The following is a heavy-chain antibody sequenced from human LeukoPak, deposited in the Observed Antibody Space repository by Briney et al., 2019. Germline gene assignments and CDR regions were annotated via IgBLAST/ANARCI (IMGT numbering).Heavy chain of an antibody. CDR2: IYYSGST. J-gene: IGHJ4*02. CDR1: GGSISSSSYY. Sequence: SETLSLTCTVSGGSISSSSYYWGWIRQPPGKGLEWIGSIYYSGSTYYNPSLKSRVTIFVDTSKNQFSLKLSSVTAADTAVYYCARASGSYGYTSGSYYFDYWGQGTLVTVSS. V-gene: IGHV4-39*01. D-gene: IGHD5-18*01. CDR3: ARASGSYGYTSGSYYFDY.